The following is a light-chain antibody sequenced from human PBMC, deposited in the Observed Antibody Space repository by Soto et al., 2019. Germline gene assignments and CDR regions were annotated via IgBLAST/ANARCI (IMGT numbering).Light chain of an antibody. CDR1: QDISNY. V-gene: IGKV1-33*01. Sequence: DIQMTQSPSSLSASVGDRATITCQASQDISNYLNWYQQKPGKAPKLLIYDASNLETGVPSRFSGSGSGTYFTFTISSMQPEDIATYYFQQYDNLPLTFGGGTKVEIK. CDR3: QQYDNLPLT. J-gene: IGKJ4*01. CDR2: DAS.